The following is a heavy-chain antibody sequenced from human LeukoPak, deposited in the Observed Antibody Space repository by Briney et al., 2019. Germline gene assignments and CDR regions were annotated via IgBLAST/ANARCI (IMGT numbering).Heavy chain of an antibody. V-gene: IGHV3-23*01. CDR2: IIDDGHTT. Sequence: WGSLRLSCAASGFTFSGYAMSWVRQAPGKGLEWVSLIIDDGHTTSYADSVKGRFTISRDNSKNTLFLQMNSLRAVDTAVYYCAKYGGHPLPHYYLDYWGQGTQVTVSS. CDR1: GFTFSGYA. CDR3: AKYGGHPLPHYYLDY. D-gene: IGHD3-16*01. J-gene: IGHJ4*02.